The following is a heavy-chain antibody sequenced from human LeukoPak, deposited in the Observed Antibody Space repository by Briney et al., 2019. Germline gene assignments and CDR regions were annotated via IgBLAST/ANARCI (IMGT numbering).Heavy chain of an antibody. CDR3: AREACSSTSCFPYSDY. CDR1: GYTFTGYY. Sequence: ASVKVSCKASGYTFTGYYMHWVRQAPGQGLEWMGWINPNSGGTNYAQKFQGRVTMTRDTSISTAYMELSRLRSDDTAVYYCAREACSSTSCFPYSDYWGQGTLVTVS. CDR2: INPNSGGT. D-gene: IGHD2-2*01. J-gene: IGHJ4*02. V-gene: IGHV1-2*02.